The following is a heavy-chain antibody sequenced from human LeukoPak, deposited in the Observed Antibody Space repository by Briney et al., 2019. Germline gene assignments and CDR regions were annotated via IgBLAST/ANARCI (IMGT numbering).Heavy chain of an antibody. CDR2: IYHSGST. J-gene: IGHJ3*02. CDR3: ARDHHDYYDSSGQPVGAFGX. D-gene: IGHD3-22*01. V-gene: IGHV4-30-2*01. Sequence: PSQTLSLTCAVSGGSISSGGYSWSWIRQPPGKGLEWIGYIYHSGSTYYNPSLKSRVTISVDRSKNQFSLKLSSVTAADTAVYYCARDHHDYYDSSGQPVGAFGXXGQXTXVTVSS. CDR1: GGSISSGGYS.